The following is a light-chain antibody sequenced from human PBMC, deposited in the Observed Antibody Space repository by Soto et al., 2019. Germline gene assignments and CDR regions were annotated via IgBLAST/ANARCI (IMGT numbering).Light chain of an antibody. CDR2: HDS. Sequence: DLQMTQSPSTLSASVGDRVTITCRASQNINTWVAWYQQKPGHAPKLLMYHDSSLESGVASRFSGSGSGTEFTLSISSLQPDDVATYFCQQYQSFSTFAGGTKVEVK. V-gene: IGKV1-5*01. CDR3: QQYQSFST. J-gene: IGKJ4*01. CDR1: QNINTW.